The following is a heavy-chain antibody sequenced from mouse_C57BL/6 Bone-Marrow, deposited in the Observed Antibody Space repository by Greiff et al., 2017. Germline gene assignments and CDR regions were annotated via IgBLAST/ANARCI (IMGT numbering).Heavy chain of an antibody. D-gene: IGHD1-1*01. CDR1: GYTFTNYW. CDR3: ARIYYYGRALYYFDY. V-gene: IGHV1-63*01. J-gene: IGHJ2*01. Sequence: VQLQQSGAELVRPGTSVKMSCKASGYTFTNYWIGWAKQRPGHGLEWIGDIYPGGGFTNYHEKFKGQATLTADKSSSTAYMQFSRLTSEDSAIYYCARIYYYGRALYYFDYWGQGTTLTVSS. CDR2: IYPGGGFT.